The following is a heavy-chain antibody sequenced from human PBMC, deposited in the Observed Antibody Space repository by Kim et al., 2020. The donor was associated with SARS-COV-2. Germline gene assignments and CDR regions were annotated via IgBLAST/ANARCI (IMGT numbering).Heavy chain of an antibody. D-gene: IGHD3-10*01. CDR1: GYTFTGYY. CDR3: ARGGSGSSGYFDL. V-gene: IGHV1-2*05. Sequence: ASVKVSCKASGYTFTGYYMHWVRQAPGQGLEWMGRINPNSGGTNYAQKFQGRVTMTRDTSISTAYMGLRRLRSADTVVYYCARGGSGSSGYFDLWGRGTLVTVSS. J-gene: IGHJ2*01. CDR2: INPNSGGT.